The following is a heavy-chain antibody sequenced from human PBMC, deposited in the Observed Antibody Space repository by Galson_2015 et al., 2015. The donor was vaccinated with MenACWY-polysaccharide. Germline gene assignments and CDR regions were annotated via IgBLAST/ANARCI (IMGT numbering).Heavy chain of an antibody. Sequence: ETLSLTCTVSGASISDYYWSWIRQPAGKGMEWIGRMFTSGRTNYNPSLKSRVTMSVDTSNNQSSLKVTSVTAADTAVYYCARARGSPRGYGMDVWGQGTTVTVSS. D-gene: IGHD1-26*01. CDR3: ARARGSPRGYGMDV. V-gene: IGHV4-4*07. J-gene: IGHJ6*02. CDR1: GASISDYY. CDR2: MFTSGRT.